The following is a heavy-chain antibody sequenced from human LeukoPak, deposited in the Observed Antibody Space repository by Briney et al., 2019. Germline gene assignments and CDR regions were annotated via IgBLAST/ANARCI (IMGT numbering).Heavy chain of an antibody. CDR1: GFTFSNYA. J-gene: IGHJ1*01. Sequence: PGGSLRLSCTASGFTFSNYAMSWVRQAPGKGLEWVSTISGSDGSTYYADSVKGRFTISRDNSKNTLYLQMNSLRAEDTAVYYCAKDWASYVDIVAPLGVYFQHWGQGTLVTVSS. CDR2: ISGSDGST. CDR3: AKDWASYVDIVAPLGVYFQH. D-gene: IGHD5-12*01. V-gene: IGHV3-23*01.